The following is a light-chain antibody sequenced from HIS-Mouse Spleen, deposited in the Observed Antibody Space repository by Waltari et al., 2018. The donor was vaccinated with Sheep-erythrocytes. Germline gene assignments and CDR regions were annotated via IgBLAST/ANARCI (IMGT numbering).Light chain of an antibody. V-gene: IGLV2-23*01. J-gene: IGLJ3*02. Sequence: QSALTQPASVSGSPGQSITISCTGTSSDVGSYNLVSWYQQHPGKAPKLMIYEGSKRPSGVSNRCSGAKSGNTASRIISGLQAEDEADYYCCSYAGSSTPWVFGGGTKLTVL. CDR3: CSYAGSSTPWV. CDR1: SSDVGSYNL. CDR2: EGS.